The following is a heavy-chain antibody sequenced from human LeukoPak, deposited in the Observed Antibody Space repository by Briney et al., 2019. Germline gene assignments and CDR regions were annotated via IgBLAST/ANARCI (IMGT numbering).Heavy chain of an antibody. CDR2: IDWDNDK. Sequence: SGPALVKPTQTLTLTCTFSGFSLSTSGVRVSWIRQPPGKALEWLARIDWDNDKFYSTSLKTRLTISKDTTKNQVVLTMTNMDPVDTATYYCARIRAVGASTWFDPWGQGTLVTVSS. CDR3: ARIRAVGASTWFDP. J-gene: IGHJ5*02. V-gene: IGHV2-70*04. CDR1: GFSLSTSGVR. D-gene: IGHD1-26*01.